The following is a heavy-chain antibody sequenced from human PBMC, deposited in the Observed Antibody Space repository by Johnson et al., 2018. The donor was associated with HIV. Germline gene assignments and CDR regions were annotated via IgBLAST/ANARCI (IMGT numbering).Heavy chain of an antibody. CDR2: ISYDGSDK. V-gene: IGHV3-30*04. CDR1: GFTFSTYA. CDR3: ARDTGERQPAYLYAFDI. Sequence: VQLVESGGGLVQPGGSLRLSCAASGFTFSTYAMHWVRQATGKGLEWVAVISYDGSDKYYADSVKGRFTISRDSSKNTLYLQMNSLIAEDTAVYYCARDTGERQPAYLYAFDIWGQGTMVTVSS. J-gene: IGHJ3*02. D-gene: IGHD1-1*01.